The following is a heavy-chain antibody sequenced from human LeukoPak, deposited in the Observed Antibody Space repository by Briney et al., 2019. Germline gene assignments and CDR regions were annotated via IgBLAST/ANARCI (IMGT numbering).Heavy chain of an antibody. CDR3: AKRLKRNYYYHYAMDV. D-gene: IGHD3-22*01. CDR2: IDDSGVIR. Sequence: GGSLRLSCAASGFTFSTFRMNWVRQVPGKGLEWVSRIDDSGVIRSYADSVKGRFTISRDNSKMTLTLQMNSLRAEDTAVYYCAKRLKRNYYYHYAMDVWGQGTTVTVSS. CDR1: GFTFSTFR. V-gene: IGHV3-23*01. J-gene: IGHJ6*02.